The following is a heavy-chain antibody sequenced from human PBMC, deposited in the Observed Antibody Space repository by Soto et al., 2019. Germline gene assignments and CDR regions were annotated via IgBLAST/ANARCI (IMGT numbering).Heavy chain of an antibody. CDR3: ANDVAEAGDSYYYYGMDV. CDR2: ISGSGGST. J-gene: IGHJ6*02. CDR1: GFTFSSYA. D-gene: IGHD6-13*01. V-gene: IGHV3-23*01. Sequence: GGSLRLSCAASGFTFSSYAMSWVRHAPGKGLEWVSAISGSGGSTYYADSVKGRFTISRDNSKNTLYLQMNRLRAEDTAVYYCANDVAEAGDSYYYYGMDVWGQGTTVTVSS.